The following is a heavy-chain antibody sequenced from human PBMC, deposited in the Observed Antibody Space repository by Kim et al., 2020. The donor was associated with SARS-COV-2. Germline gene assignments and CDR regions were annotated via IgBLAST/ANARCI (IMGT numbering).Heavy chain of an antibody. J-gene: IGHJ6*02. CDR1: GFTFSSYS. V-gene: IGHV3-21*04. Sequence: GGSLRLSCAASGFTFSSYSMNWVRQAPGKGLEWVSSISSSSSYIYYADSVKGRFTISRDNAKNSLYLQMNSLRAEDTAVYYCARGWWRYFDWLPGHNYYYYYGMDVWGQGTTVTVSS. CDR3: ARGWWRYFDWLPGHNYYYYYGMDV. CDR2: ISSSSSYI. D-gene: IGHD3-9*01.